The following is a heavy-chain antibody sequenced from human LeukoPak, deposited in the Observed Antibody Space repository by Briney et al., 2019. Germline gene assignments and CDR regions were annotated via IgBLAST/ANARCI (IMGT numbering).Heavy chain of an antibody. Sequence: GASVKVSCKASGYTFTSYDINWVRQATGQGLEWMGWMNPNSGNTGYAQKFQGRVTMTRNTSISTAYMELSSLRSEDTAVYYCARVYYYDSSGLNPGNYYGMDVWGQVTTVTVSS. CDR2: MNPNSGNT. CDR1: GYTFTSYD. V-gene: IGHV1-8*01. D-gene: IGHD3-22*01. CDR3: ARVYYYDSSGLNPGNYYGMDV. J-gene: IGHJ6*02.